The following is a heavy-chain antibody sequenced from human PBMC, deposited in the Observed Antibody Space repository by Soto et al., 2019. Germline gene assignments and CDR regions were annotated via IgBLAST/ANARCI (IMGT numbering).Heavy chain of an antibody. Sequence: ASVKVSCKAFGYTFTSYDINWVRQATGQGLEWMGWMNPNNGNTGYAQKLQGRVTMTTDTSTSTAYMELRSLRSDDTAVYYCARGRAAAGTGVWFDPWGQGTLVTVSS. CDR3: ARGRAAAGTGVWFDP. J-gene: IGHJ5*02. V-gene: IGHV1-8*01. CDR2: MNPNNGNT. D-gene: IGHD6-13*01. CDR1: GYTFTSYD.